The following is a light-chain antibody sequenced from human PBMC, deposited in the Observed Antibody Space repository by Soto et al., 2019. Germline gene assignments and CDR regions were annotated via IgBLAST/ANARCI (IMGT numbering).Light chain of an antibody. J-gene: IGKJ5*01. CDR1: QTVSSY. Sequence: DIYLTHCQSALSAPVGDTVTISCRASQTVSSYLNWYQQKVGQAPRLLIYFISRLQTGVPSRFSGSGSGRDFTLTITSPQPEDSATYYCQQTYSRPITFGQGTRLEI. CDR2: FIS. CDR3: QQTYSRPIT. V-gene: IGKV1-39*01.